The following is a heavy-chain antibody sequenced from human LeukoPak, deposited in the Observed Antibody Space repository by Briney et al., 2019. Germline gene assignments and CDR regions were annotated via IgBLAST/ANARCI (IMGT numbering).Heavy chain of an antibody. CDR2: INTDGSST. D-gene: IGHD2-8*02. J-gene: IGHJ3*02. Sequence: GGSLRLSCAAPGFTFSNYWMQWVRQAPGKGLVWVSRINTDGSSTSYADSVKGRFTISRDNAKNTLYLQMNSLRVEDTAVYYCARDTEDAFDIWGQGTMVTVSS. V-gene: IGHV3-74*01. CDR1: GFTFSNYW. CDR3: ARDTEDAFDI.